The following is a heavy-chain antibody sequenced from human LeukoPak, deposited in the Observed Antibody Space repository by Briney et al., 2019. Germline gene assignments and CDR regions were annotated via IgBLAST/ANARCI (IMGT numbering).Heavy chain of an antibody. CDR2: IFHSGST. CDR1: GGSISSYY. Sequence: SETLSLTCTVSGGSISSYYWSWIQQPPGKGLEWIGYIFHSGSTSYNPSLKGRVTMSVDTSNNRFSLKLSSVTAADTAVYYCARVRQGTDAFDIWGQGTMVTVSS. CDR3: ARVRQGTDAFDI. D-gene: IGHD3-10*01. J-gene: IGHJ3*02. V-gene: IGHV4-59*01.